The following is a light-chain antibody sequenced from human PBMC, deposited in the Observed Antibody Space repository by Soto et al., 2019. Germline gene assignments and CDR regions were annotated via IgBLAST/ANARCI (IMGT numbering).Light chain of an antibody. Sequence: QSALTQPASVSGSPGQSITISCSGTSSDVGSYNLVSWYQKHSGKAPQLVIYEVSKRPSGVSDRFSGSKSGNTASLTISGLQAEDGADYYCCSYAGSSTLVFGGGTKLTVL. CDR1: SSDVGSYNL. CDR3: CSYAGSSTLV. J-gene: IGLJ2*01. CDR2: EVS. V-gene: IGLV2-23*02.